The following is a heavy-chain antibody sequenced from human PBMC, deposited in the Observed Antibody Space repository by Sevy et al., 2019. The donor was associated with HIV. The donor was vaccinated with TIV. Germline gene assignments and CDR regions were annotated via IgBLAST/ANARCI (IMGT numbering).Heavy chain of an antibody. CDR3: AKRGHYDSSGYKAPFDT. V-gene: IGHV3-23*01. D-gene: IGHD3-22*01. Sequence: GGSLRLSCAGSGFTFNTYGMSWVRQAPGTGLEWVSGISDSGVNRHYADSVKGRFTISRDNSKNTLYPQMNSLRVEDTAVYYCAKRGHYDSSGYKAPFDTWGQGTMVTVSS. J-gene: IGHJ3*02. CDR1: GFTFNTYG. CDR2: ISDSGVNR.